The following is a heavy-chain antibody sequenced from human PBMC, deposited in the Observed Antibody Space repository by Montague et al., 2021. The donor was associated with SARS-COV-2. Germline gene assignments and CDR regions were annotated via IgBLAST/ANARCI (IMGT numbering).Heavy chain of an antibody. D-gene: IGHD3-10*01. CDR1: GYSINSNYY. Sequence: ETLSLTCTVSGYSINSNYYWGWIRQPPGKGLEWIGCSYHSGTTHYHPPLKSRVTISLDTSNNHFSLKVTSVTAADTAVYYCARAPYYGPGKPYQFDYWGRGTLVTVSS. V-gene: IGHV4-38-2*02. CDR2: SYHSGTT. J-gene: IGHJ4*02. CDR3: ARAPYYGPGKPYQFDY.